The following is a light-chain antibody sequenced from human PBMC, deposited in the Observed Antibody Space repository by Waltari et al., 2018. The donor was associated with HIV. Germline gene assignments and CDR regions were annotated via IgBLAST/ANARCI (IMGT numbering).Light chain of an antibody. V-gene: IGLV2-23*01. CDR1: SSDVGSYNL. J-gene: IGLJ3*02. Sequence: SALTQPASVSGSPGQAITVSCTGRSSDVGSYNLVSWYQQHPGKAPKLMIYEDAKRPSGVSNRFSGSKSGNTASLTISGLQAEDEADYYCCSYAGSTTWLFGGGTKLTVL. CDR2: EDA. CDR3: CSYAGSTTWL.